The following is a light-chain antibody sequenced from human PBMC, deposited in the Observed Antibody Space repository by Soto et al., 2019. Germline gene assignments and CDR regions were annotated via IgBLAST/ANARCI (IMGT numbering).Light chain of an antibody. CDR2: DAS. Sequence: IVLTQSPGTLSSSPGDRATISCRASQSVSDYLAWYQKKPGQAPRLLIYDASNMATGIPARFSGSGSGTDFTLTISSLEPEDFASYYCQQRSNRPLTFGGGTKVEI. CDR1: QSVSDY. J-gene: IGKJ4*01. CDR3: QQRSNRPLT. V-gene: IGKV3-11*01.